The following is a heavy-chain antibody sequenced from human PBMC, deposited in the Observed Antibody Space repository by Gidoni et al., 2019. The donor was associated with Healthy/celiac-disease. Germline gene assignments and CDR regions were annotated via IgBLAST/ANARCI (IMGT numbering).Heavy chain of an antibody. CDR2: ISWNSGSI. J-gene: IGHJ3*02. D-gene: IGHD2-15*01. CDR3: AKATSDIVVVVAATRRDDAFDI. CDR1: GFTFDDYA. V-gene: IGHV3-9*01. Sequence: EVQLVESGGGLVQPGRSLRLSCAASGFTFDDYAMPWVRQAPGKGLEWVSGISWNSGSIGYADSVKGRFTISRDNAKNSLYLQMNSLRAEDTALYYCAKATSDIVVVVAATRRDDAFDIWGQGTMVTVSS.